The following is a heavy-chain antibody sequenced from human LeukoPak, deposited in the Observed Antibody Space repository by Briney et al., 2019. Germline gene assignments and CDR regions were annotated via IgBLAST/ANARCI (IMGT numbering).Heavy chain of an antibody. CDR3: ARDLCSTSCFMGMDV. V-gene: IGHV1-18*01. D-gene: IGHD2-2*01. CDR1: GYTFTSYG. J-gene: IGHJ6*02. Sequence: ASVKVSCKASGYTFTSYGISWVRQAPGQGLEWMGWISAYNGNTNYAQKLQGRVTMTTDTSTSTAYMELRSLRSDDTAVYYCARDLCSTSCFMGMDVWGQGTTVTVSS. CDR2: ISAYNGNT.